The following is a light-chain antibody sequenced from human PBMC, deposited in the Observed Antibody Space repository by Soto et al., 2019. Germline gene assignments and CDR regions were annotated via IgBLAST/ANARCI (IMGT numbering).Light chain of an antibody. CDR3: QQYNNWSLT. V-gene: IGKV3-15*01. J-gene: IGKJ4*01. CDR1: QSVIDN. CDR2: GPS. Sequence: EIVMTQSPAPLSLSPGERATLSCRATQSVIDNLAWYQQKPGQAPRLLVYGPSTRATGIPARFSGSGSGTEFTLTISSLQSEDFAVYYCQQYNNWSLTFGGGTKVEIK.